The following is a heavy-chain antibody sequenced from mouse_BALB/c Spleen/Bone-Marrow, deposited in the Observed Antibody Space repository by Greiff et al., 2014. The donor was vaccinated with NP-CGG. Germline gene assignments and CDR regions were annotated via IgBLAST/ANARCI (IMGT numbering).Heavy chain of an antibody. CDR1: GFNIKDYY. CDR3: AQTGTDAMDY. CDR2: IDPENGNT. D-gene: IGHD4-1*01. J-gene: IGHJ4*01. V-gene: IGHV14-1*02. Sequence: VQLQQSGAELVRPGALVKLSCKASGFNIKDYYMHWVKQRPEQGLEWIGWIDPENGNTIYDPKFQGKASITADTSSNTAYLQLSSLTSEDTAVYYCAQTGTDAMDYWGQGTSVTVSS.